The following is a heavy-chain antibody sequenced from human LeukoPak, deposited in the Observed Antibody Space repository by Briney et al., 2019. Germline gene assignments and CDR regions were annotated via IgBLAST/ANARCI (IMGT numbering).Heavy chain of an antibody. CDR3: AKEVGLGGFDY. V-gene: IGHV3-23*01. J-gene: IGHJ4*02. CDR2: ISYSGSST. CDR1: VFSFSDYA. D-gene: IGHD1-26*01. Sequence: GGALLLSFAASVFSFSDYAMSWVRRAPGKGLEWVSTISYSGSSTYYADAVKGRLPISRDNSRNTVYLQMNSLRAEDTAIYYCAKEVGLGGFDYWGQGTLVTVSS.